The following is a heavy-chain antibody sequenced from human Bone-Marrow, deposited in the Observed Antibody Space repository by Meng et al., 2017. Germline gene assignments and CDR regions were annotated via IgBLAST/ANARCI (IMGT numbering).Heavy chain of an antibody. CDR3: ARDRSSSWYFHYYYGMDV. Sequence: GESLKISCAASGFTFSSYAMSWVRQAPGKGLEWVSAISGSGGSTYYADSVKGRFTISRDNSKNTLYLQMNSLRAEDTAVYYCARDRSSSWYFHYYYGMDVWGQGTMVTVAS. J-gene: IGHJ6*01. D-gene: IGHD6-13*01. CDR2: ISGSGGST. V-gene: IGHV3-23*01. CDR1: GFTFSSYA.